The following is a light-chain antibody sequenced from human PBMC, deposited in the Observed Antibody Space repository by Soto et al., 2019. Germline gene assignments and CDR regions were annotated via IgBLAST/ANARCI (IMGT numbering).Light chain of an antibody. CDR3: QQYGSSGT. J-gene: IGKJ1*01. CDR1: QSVSSN. Sequence: ILMTQSPATLSVSPGEIATLSFRASQSVSSNLAWYQQKPGQAPRLLIYGASNRATGIPDRFSGSGSGTDFTLTISRLEPEDFAVYYCQQYGSSGTSGQGTKVDIK. V-gene: IGKV3-20*01. CDR2: GAS.